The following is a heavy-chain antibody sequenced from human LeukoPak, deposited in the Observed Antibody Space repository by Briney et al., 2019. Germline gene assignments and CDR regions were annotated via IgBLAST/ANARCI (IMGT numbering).Heavy chain of an antibody. V-gene: IGHV4-59*12. CDR2: IYYSGST. CDR1: GGSISSNY. D-gene: IGHD3-22*01. Sequence: PSETLSLTCTVSGGSISSNYWSWIRQPPGKGLEWIGYIYYSGSTNYNPSLKSRLTISIDTSRNQFSLKLSSVTAADTAVYYCARGDSSGYTARYWGQGTLVTVSS. CDR3: ARGDSSGYTARY. J-gene: IGHJ4*02.